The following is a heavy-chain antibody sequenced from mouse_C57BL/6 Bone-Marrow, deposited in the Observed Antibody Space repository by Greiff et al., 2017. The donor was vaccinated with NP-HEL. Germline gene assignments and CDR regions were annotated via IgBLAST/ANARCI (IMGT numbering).Heavy chain of an antibody. CDR1: GFTFSSYT. J-gene: IGHJ4*01. Sequence: EVKLVESGGGLVKPGGSLKLSCAASGFTFSSYTMSWVRQTPEKRLEWVATISGCGGNTYYPDSVKGRFTISRDNAKNTLYLQMSSLRSEDTALYYCARDYYGSGPFYAMDYWGQGTSVTVSS. CDR2: ISGCGGNT. D-gene: IGHD1-1*01. V-gene: IGHV5-9*01. CDR3: ARDYYGSGPFYAMDY.